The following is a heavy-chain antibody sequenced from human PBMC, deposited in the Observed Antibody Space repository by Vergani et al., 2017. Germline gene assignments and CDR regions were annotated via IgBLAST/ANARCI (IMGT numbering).Heavy chain of an antibody. Sequence: QVQLQESGPGLVRHSETLSLTCTVSGGSLSGYYWNWLRQTPGEGLEWIGYVEDSGYFNYNISLKTRVSLSSDTSNNQYSLMLSSVTVADTAVYYCARSIVSRNPPDYFDNWGQGTLVTVSS. J-gene: IGHJ4*02. CDR1: GGSLSGYY. CDR2: VEDSGYF. D-gene: IGHD1-14*01. V-gene: IGHV4-59*01. CDR3: ARSIVSRNPPDYFDN.